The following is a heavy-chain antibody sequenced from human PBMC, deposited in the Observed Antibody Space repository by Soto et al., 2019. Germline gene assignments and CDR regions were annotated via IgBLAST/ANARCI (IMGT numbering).Heavy chain of an antibody. J-gene: IGHJ3*02. V-gene: IGHV1-46*01. CDR1: GYTFTRHY. CDR2: INSSGGHT. CDR3: ARDLLAAGSDARDT. D-gene: IGHD6-13*01. Sequence: QMQLVQSGAEVKKPGASVKVSCKASGYTFTRHYIHWVRQAPGQGLEWMGIINSSGGHTYYAQMFQGRVALISDTSTSTVYMELSSLRSEYTAVYGCARDLLAAGSDARDTWGQWTMVTVSS.